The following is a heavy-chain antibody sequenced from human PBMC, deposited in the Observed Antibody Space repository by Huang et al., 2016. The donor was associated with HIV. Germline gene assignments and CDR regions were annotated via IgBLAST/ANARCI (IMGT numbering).Heavy chain of an antibody. CDR2: ISSSGTTM. V-gene: IGHV3-48*02. CDR1: GFIFRSYT. Sequence: EVQLVESGGHLVQPGGSLRLSCAASGFIFRSYTMNWVRQAPGKGLDWVSHISSSGTTMYYVDSVKGRFTISRDNAKNSLYLQMNSLRDEDTAVYYCEGGGYWGQGALVTVSS. CDR3: EGGGY. J-gene: IGHJ4*02. D-gene: IGHD3-16*01.